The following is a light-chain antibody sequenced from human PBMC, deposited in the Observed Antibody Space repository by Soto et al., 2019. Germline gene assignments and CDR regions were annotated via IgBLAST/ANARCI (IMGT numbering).Light chain of an antibody. CDR2: LGS. Sequence: DIVMTQSPLSLPVTPGEPASISCRSSQSLLHSNGYNYLGWYLQKPGQSPQLLIYLGSNRASGVPDRFSGSGSGTDFTLKISRVEAEDVGVYYCMQALQTLSITFGQGTRLEIK. V-gene: IGKV2-28*01. J-gene: IGKJ5*01. CDR1: QSLLHSNGYNY. CDR3: MQALQTLSIT.